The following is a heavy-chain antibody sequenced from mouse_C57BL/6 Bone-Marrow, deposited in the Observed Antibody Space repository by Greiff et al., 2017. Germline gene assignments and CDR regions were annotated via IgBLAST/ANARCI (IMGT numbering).Heavy chain of an antibody. D-gene: IGHD2-1*01. V-gene: IGHV1-61*01. CDR2: IYPSDSET. J-gene: IGHJ3*01. Sequence: QVQLQQPGAELVRPGSSVKLSCKASGYTFTSYWMDWVKQRPGQGLEWIGNIYPSDSETHYNQKFKDKATLTVDKSSSTAYMQLSSLTSEDSAVYYCARKVFYYGNVAWFAYGGQGTLVTVSA. CDR3: ARKVFYYGNVAWFAY. CDR1: GYTFTSYW.